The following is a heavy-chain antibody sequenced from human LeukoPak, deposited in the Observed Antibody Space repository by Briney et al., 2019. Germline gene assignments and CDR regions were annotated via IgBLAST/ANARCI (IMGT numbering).Heavy chain of an antibody. CDR3: ARDAFLGLPLFDH. Sequence: ASVKVSCKASGYTFTANYLHWVRQAPGQGLEWMGWIYPNSGDTTYAQKLQGRVTMTRDTSISTAYMELSRLRSDDTAVYYCARDAFLGLPLFDHWGQGTLVTLSS. J-gene: IGHJ4*02. V-gene: IGHV1-2*02. D-gene: IGHD3-3*02. CDR2: IYPNSGDT. CDR1: GYTFTANY.